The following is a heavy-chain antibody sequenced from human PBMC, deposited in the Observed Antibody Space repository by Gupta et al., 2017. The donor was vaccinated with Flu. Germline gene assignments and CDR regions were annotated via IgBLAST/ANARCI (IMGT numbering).Heavy chain of an antibody. CDR3: ARWEAHDAFDI. Sequence: QVQLVESGGGVVQPGRSLRLSCAASGFTFSSYGMHWVRQAPGKGLEWVTVIWYDGSNKYYADSVKGRFTISRDNSKNTLYLQMNSLRAEDTAVYYCARWEAHDAFDIWGQGTMVTVSS. V-gene: IGHV3-33*01. J-gene: IGHJ3*02. CDR1: GFTFSSYG. CDR2: IWYDGSNK. D-gene: IGHD1-26*01.